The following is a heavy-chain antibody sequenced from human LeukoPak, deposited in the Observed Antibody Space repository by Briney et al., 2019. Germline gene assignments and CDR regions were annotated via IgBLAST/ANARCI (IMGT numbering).Heavy chain of an antibody. CDR1: GYSISSGYY. V-gene: IGHV4-38-2*02. CDR3: ARREAADLFDC. J-gene: IGHJ4*02. CDR2: IYHSGST. D-gene: IGHD6-13*01. Sequence: PSETLSLTCTVSGYSISSGYYWGWIRQPPGKGLEWIGSIYHSGSTYYNPSLKSRVTISVDTSKNQFSLKLSSVTAADTAVYYCARREAADLFDCWGQGTLVTVSS.